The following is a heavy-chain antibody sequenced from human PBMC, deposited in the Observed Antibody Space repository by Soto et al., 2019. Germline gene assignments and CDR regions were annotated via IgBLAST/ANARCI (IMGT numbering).Heavy chain of an antibody. V-gene: IGHV3-30*18. J-gene: IGHJ6*02. CDR2: ISYDGSNK. Sequence: LRLSCAASGFTFSTYGMHWVRQAPGKGLEWVAVISYDGSNKYYADSVKGRFTISRDNSKNTLYMQMNSLRVEDTAVYYCAKDRVPELRHFYYGMDVWGQGTTVTVSS. CDR3: AKDRVPELRHFYYGMDV. CDR1: GFTFSTYG. D-gene: IGHD1-7*01.